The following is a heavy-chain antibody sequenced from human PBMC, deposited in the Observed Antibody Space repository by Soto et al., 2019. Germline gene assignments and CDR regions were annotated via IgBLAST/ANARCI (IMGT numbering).Heavy chain of an antibody. Sequence: QAQLVQSGAEVKKPGSSVKVSCKASGGTFSRYAITWVRQAPGQGLEWMGGIIPIFGTANYAQKFQGRVTITADESTSTAYMELSSLRSEDTAVFYSATTEMGNYYYGLDVWGQGTTVTVSS. D-gene: IGHD7-27*01. CDR2: IIPIFGTA. V-gene: IGHV1-69*12. CDR3: ATTEMGNYYYGLDV. CDR1: GGTFSRYA. J-gene: IGHJ6*02.